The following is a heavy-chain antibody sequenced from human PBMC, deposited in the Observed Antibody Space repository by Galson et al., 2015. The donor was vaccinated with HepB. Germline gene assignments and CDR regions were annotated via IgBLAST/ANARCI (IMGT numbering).Heavy chain of an antibody. CDR3: ARDLETKGGRTDY. J-gene: IGHJ4*02. V-gene: IGHV3-48*02. Sequence: SLRLSCAASGFTFTSYSMNWFRQAPGRGLEWVSYINIKSSTIYYADSVKGRFTISRGNARNSLYLQMSSLRDEDTAVYYCARDLETKGGRTDYWGQGTLVTVSS. CDR1: GFTFTSYS. D-gene: IGHD1-1*01. CDR2: INIKSSTI.